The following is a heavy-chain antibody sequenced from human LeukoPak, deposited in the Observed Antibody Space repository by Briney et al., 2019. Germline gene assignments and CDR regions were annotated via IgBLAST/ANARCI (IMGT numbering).Heavy chain of an antibody. CDR3: ARDRAYDVFDY. J-gene: IGHJ4*02. CDR1: GFTFSSSW. D-gene: IGHD5-12*01. Sequence: GGSLRLSCAAPGFTFSSSWMAWVRQAPGKGLQWVANLNPDGSAKNYLDSVRGRFSISRDNARNSVYLQINSLRAEDTAVYYCARDRAYDVFDYWGQGTLVTVSS. V-gene: IGHV3-7*01. CDR2: LNPDGSAK.